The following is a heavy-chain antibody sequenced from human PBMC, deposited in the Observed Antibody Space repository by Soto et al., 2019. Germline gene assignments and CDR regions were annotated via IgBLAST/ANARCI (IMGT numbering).Heavy chain of an antibody. J-gene: IGHJ3*01. V-gene: IGHV1-2*02. CDR3: AIAGLGGIQHFDL. Sequence: ASVKVSCKASGYTFTAYYIQWVRQAPSRGLEWMACINSNNGDTESAQKFQGRVTVTRDTSSTTVYMELSSLTYDDTAVYYCAIAGLGGIQHFDLWG. D-gene: IGHD3-16*01. CDR2: INSNNGDT. CDR1: GYTFTAYY.